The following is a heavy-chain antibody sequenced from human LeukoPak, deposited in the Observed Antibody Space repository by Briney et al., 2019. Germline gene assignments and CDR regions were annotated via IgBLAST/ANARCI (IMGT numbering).Heavy chain of an antibody. CDR3: ARDGSGLPN. V-gene: IGHV4-4*07. CDR1: GDSISYFY. D-gene: IGHD6-19*01. CDR2: INSSGST. J-gene: IGHJ4*02. Sequence: SETLSLTCSVSGDSISYFYWSWIRQAAGKGLEWIGRINSSGSTDYNASLKSRVTMSVDTSKNQLSLKVISVTAADTAVYYCARDGSGLPNWGQGTLVTVSS.